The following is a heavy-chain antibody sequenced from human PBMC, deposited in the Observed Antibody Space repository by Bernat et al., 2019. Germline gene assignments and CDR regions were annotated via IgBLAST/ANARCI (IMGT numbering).Heavy chain of an antibody. V-gene: IGHV1-18*01. J-gene: IGHJ4*02. CDR2: ISTYNGNT. CDR1: GYTFPTYG. D-gene: IGHD5-12*01. Sequence: QVQLVQSGGEVKKPVASVKVSCKTSGYTFPTYGISWVRQAPGPGLEWMGWISTYNGNTYYVQKFQGRVTMTTDTSTSTPYMELRSLRSEDTAVYYCATLESYNIVATITVDYWGQGAQGTVSS. CDR3: ATLESYNIVATITVDY.